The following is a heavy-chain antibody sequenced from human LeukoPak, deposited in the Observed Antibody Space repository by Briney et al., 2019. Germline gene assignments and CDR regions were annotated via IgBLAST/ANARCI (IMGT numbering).Heavy chain of an antibody. CDR2: INPNSGGT. Sequence: ASVKVSCKASGYTFTGYYMHWVRQAPGQGLEWMGWINPNSGGTNYAQKFQGRVTMTTDTSTSTAYMELRSLRSDDTAVYYCARSGYYYYMDVWGKGTTVTISS. CDR3: ARSGYYYYMDV. J-gene: IGHJ6*03. D-gene: IGHD1-1*01. V-gene: IGHV1-2*02. CDR1: GYTFTGYY.